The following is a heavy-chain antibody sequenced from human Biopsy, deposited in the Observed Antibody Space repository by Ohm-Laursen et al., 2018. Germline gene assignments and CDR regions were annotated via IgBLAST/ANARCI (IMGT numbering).Heavy chain of an antibody. D-gene: IGHD1-26*01. CDR3: ARHAPSYSGSYWRYFDL. CDR1: GGFISSSSYY. J-gene: IGHJ2*01. Sequence: TLSLTCTVSGGFISSSSYYWSWIRQPPGKGLEWIGYIYYTGSTNYNPSLKSRVTISVDTSMNHLSLRLTSVTAADTAVYYCARHAPSYSGSYWRYFDLWGRGTLVTVSS. V-gene: IGHV4-61*03. CDR2: IYYTGST.